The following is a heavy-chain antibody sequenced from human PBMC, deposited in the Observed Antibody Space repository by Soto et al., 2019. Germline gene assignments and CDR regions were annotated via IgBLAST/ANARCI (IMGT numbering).Heavy chain of an antibody. J-gene: IGHJ6*02. Sequence: GGSLILSCASSGFTFGSYGMHWVRQARGKGLEWVAVISYDGSNKYYADSVKGQFTISRDNSKNTLYLQMNSLRAEDTAVYYCGKGGAVQLKNGMYVWGQGTTVTVSS. CDR1: GFTFGSYG. V-gene: IGHV3-30*18. D-gene: IGHD3-16*01. CDR3: GKGGAVQLKNGMYV. CDR2: ISYDGSNK.